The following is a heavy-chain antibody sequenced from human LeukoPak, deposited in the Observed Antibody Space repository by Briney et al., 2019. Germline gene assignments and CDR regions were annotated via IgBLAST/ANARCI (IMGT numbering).Heavy chain of an antibody. Sequence: GRSLRLSCAAFGFTFDDYAMHWVRQAPGKGLEWVSGISWNSGSIGYADSVKGRFTISRDNAKNSLYLQMNSLRAEDTALYYCAKEGTVTTLWGHFDYWGQGTLVTVSS. J-gene: IGHJ4*02. CDR3: AKEGTVTTLWGHFDY. D-gene: IGHD4-17*01. V-gene: IGHV3-9*01. CDR1: GFTFDDYA. CDR2: ISWNSGSI.